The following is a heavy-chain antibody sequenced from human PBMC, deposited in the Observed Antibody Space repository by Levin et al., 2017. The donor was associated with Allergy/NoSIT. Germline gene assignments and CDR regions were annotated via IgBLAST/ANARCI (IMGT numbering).Heavy chain of an antibody. Sequence: GGSLRLSCAASGFTFSSYSMNWVRQAPGKGLEWVSYISSSSSTIYYADSVKGRFTISRDNAKNSLYLQMNSLRDEDTAVYYCARDEWEFGYDTAGDAFDIWGQGTMVTVS. CDR2: ISSSSSTI. D-gene: IGHD5-12*01. J-gene: IGHJ3*02. V-gene: IGHV3-48*02. CDR3: ARDEWEFGYDTAGDAFDI. CDR1: GFTFSSYS.